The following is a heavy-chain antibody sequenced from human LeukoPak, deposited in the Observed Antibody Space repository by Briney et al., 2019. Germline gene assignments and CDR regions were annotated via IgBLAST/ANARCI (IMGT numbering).Heavy chain of an antibody. CDR3: ARGRVDSSGYYERYFDY. J-gene: IGHJ4*02. CDR2: IIPIFGTA. D-gene: IGHD3-22*01. Sequence: ASVKVSCKASGGTFSSYAISWVRQAPGQGLEWMGGIIPIFGTANYAQKFQGRVTITADESTSTAYMELSSLRSEDTAVYYCARGRVDSSGYYERYFDYWGQGTLVTVSS. V-gene: IGHV1-69*13. CDR1: GGTFSSYA.